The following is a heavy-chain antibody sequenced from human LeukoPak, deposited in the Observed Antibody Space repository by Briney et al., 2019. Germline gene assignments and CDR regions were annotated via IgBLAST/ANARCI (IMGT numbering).Heavy chain of an antibody. Sequence: GGSLRLSCAASGFTFRNYGMHWVRQAPGKGLKWVAFLRYDGSNLYYADSVKGRFTISRDNSKNTLYLQMNNLRAEDTAVYYCAKDISYYGSGTYYYYGMDVWGQGTTVTVSS. D-gene: IGHD3-10*01. J-gene: IGHJ6*02. CDR1: GFTFRNYG. V-gene: IGHV3-30*02. CDR3: AKDISYYGSGTYYYYGMDV. CDR2: LRYDGSNL.